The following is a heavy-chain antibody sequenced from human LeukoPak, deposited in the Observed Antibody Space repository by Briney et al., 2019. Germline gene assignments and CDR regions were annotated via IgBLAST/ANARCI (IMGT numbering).Heavy chain of an antibody. J-gene: IGHJ4*02. V-gene: IGHV3-11*01. CDR2: ISSSGSTI. CDR3: ASGKWHYYDSSGYSY. Sequence: GGSLRLSCAASGFTFSDYYMSWIRQAPGKGLEWVSYISSSGSTIYYADSVKGRFPISRDNAKNSLYLQMNSLRAEDTAVYYCASGKWHYYDSSGYSYWGQGTLVTVSS. D-gene: IGHD3-22*01. CDR1: GFTFSDYY.